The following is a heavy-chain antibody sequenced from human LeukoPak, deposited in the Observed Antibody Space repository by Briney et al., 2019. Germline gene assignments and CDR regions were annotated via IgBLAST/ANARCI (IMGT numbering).Heavy chain of an antibody. CDR3: ARRKADSSGLPFDY. CDR2: IYYSGST. Sequence: PSETLSLTCTVSGDSISSYYWSWIRQPPGKGLEWIGYIYYSGSTNYNPSLKSRVTISIDTSKNQFSLKLSSVTAADTAVYYCARRKADSSGLPFDYWGQGTLVTVSS. V-gene: IGHV4-59*01. J-gene: IGHJ4*02. D-gene: IGHD3-22*01. CDR1: GDSISSYY.